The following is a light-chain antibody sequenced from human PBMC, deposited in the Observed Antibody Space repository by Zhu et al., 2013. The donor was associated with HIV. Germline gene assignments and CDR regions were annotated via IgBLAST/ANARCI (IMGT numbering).Light chain of an antibody. Sequence: EIVLTQSPGTLSLSPGERASLSCRASQSVGSYLAWYQQKPGQSPRLLIYGASSRATGIPDRFSGSGSGTDFTLTISRLEPEDFAVYYCQHYGRTWTFGQGTKVEIK. CDR3: QHYGRTWT. V-gene: IGKV3-20*01. CDR1: QSVGSY. J-gene: IGKJ1*01. CDR2: GAS.